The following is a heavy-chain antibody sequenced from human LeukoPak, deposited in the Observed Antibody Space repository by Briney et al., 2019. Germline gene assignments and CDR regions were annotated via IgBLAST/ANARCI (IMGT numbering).Heavy chain of an antibody. CDR3: ARAAAVCSSTSCYGHY. V-gene: IGHV3-23*01. Sequence: GGSLRLSCAASGFTFSSYGMHWVRQAPGKGLEWVSAISGNGRDTYYTDSVKGRFTISGDNSKNTLYLQMNSLRAEDTAIYYCARAAAVCSSTSCYGHYWGQGTLVTVSS. CDR2: ISGNGRDT. D-gene: IGHD2-2*01. J-gene: IGHJ4*02. CDR1: GFTFSSYG.